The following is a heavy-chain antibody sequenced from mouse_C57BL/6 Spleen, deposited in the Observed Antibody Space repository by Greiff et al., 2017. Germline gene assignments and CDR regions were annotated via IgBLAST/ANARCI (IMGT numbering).Heavy chain of an antibody. D-gene: IGHD1-1*01. V-gene: IGHV1-81*01. CDR1: GYTFTSYG. CDR3: GTVVEDYWYFDV. CDR2: IYPRSGNT. J-gene: IGHJ1*03. Sequence: VKLQESGAELARPGASVKLSCKASGYTFTSYGISWVKQRTGQGLEWIGEIYPRSGNTYYNEKFKGKATLTADKSSSTAYMELRSLTSEDSAVYFCGTVVEDYWYFDVWGTGTTVTVSS.